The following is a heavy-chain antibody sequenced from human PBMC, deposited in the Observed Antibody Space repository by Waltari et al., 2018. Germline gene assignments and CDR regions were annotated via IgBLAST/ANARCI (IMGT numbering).Heavy chain of an antibody. V-gene: IGHV4-34*01. J-gene: IGHJ6*03. Sequence: QVQLQQWGAGLSKPSETLSLTCPVHGGSFSGYYRSWIRQPPGKGLEWMGEITHSGSTNYNPSLKSRVTISVDTSKNQFSLKLSSVTAADTAVYYCARVQFLAPSYYMDVWGKGTTVTVSS. D-gene: IGHD3-3*01. CDR1: GGSFSGYY. CDR3: ARVQFLAPSYYMDV. CDR2: ITHSGST.